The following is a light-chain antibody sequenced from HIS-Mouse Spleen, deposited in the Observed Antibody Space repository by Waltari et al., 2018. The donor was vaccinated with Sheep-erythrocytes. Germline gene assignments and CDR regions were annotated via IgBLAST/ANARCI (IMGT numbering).Light chain of an antibody. CDR3: QAWDSSTAV. Sequence: SYELTQPPSVSVSPGQTASITCSGDKLGDKYACWYQQKPGQSPVLVIYQDSKRPSGVHERFSGSSCWNTATLTISGTQAMDGADYYCQAWDSSTAVFGGGPKLTVL. CDR2: QDS. V-gene: IGLV3-1*01. J-gene: IGLJ2*01. CDR1: KLGDKY.